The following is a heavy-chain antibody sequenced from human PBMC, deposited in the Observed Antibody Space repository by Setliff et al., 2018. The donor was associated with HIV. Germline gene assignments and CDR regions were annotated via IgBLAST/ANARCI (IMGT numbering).Heavy chain of an antibody. CDR1: GFTFSSYS. D-gene: IGHD1-26*01. V-gene: IGHV3-21*01. CDR2: ITISSSYI. J-gene: IGHJ4*02. CDR3: ARVKPHLRRSGSYWIVDY. Sequence: GGSLRLSCAASGFTFSSYSMNWVRQAPGKGLEWVSSITISSSYIYYADSVKGRFTISRDNAKSSLYLQMNSLRAEETAVYYCARVKPHLRRSGSYWIVDYWGQGTLVTVSS.